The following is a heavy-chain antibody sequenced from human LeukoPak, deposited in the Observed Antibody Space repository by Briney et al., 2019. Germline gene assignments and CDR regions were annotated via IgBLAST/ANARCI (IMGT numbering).Heavy chain of an antibody. CDR3: ARDPTAVAGTSDY. V-gene: IGHV3-21*01. CDR2: ISSSSSYI. Sequence: GGSLRLSCAASGLTFSSYSMNWVRQAPGKGLEWVSSISSSSSYIYYADSVKGRFAISRDNAKNSLYLQMNSLRAEDTAVYYCARDPTAVAGTSDYWGQGTLVTVSS. J-gene: IGHJ4*02. D-gene: IGHD6-19*01. CDR1: GLTFSSYS.